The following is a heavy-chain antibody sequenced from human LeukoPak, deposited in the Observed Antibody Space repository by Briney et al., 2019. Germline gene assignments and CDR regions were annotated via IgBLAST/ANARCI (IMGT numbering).Heavy chain of an antibody. CDR2: ISAYNGNT. CDR3: ARSVYTGGVFDN. Sequence: ASVKVSCKASGYTFTSYGISWVRQAPGQGLEWMGWISAYNGNTNYAQKLQGRLTITADESTSTAYMELSSLGSEDTAVYYCARSVYTGGVFDNWGQGTLVTVSS. D-gene: IGHD2-8*02. V-gene: IGHV1-18*01. CDR1: GYTFTSYG. J-gene: IGHJ4*02.